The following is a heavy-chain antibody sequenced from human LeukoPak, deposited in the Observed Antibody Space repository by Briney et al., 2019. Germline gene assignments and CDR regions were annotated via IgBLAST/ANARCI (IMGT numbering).Heavy chain of an antibody. CDR3: AKEPGQWLDANFDY. D-gene: IGHD6-19*01. CDR2: ISSSGSTI. Sequence: GGSLRLSCAASGFTFNIYRMNWVRQAPGKGLEWVSYISSSGSTIYYADSVKGRFTISRDNAKNSLYLQMNSLRAEDTAVYYCAKEPGQWLDANFDYWGQGTLVTVSS. CDR1: GFTFNIYR. V-gene: IGHV3-48*04. J-gene: IGHJ4*02.